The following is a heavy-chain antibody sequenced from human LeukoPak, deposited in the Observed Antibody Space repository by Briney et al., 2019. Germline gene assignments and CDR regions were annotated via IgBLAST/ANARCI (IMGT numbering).Heavy chain of an antibody. CDR3: ASSGSYRFDY. CDR1: GFTFSSYS. D-gene: IGHD1-26*01. Sequence: PGGSLRLSCAASGFTFSSYSMNWVRQAPGKGLEWVSHITASGTAMFYADSVKGRFTISRDNAKNSLYLQMNSRRDEDTAVYYCASSGSYRFDYWGQGILVTVSS. V-gene: IGHV3-48*02. J-gene: IGHJ4*02. CDR2: ITASGTAM.